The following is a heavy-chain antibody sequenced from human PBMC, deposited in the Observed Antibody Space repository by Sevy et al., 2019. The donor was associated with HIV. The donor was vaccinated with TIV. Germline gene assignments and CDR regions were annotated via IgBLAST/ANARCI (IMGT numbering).Heavy chain of an antibody. CDR2: ISGSGGNT. CDR1: GFTFSSYA. CDR3: ANPGIAVAGTRGYFDY. J-gene: IGHJ4*02. V-gene: IGHV3-23*01. Sequence: GGSLRLSCAASGFTFSSYAMSWVRQAPGKGLEWVSAISGSGGNTYYADSVKGRFTISRDNSKNTLYLQMNSLRAEDTAVYYCANPGIAVAGTRGYFDYWGQGTLVTVSS. D-gene: IGHD6-19*01.